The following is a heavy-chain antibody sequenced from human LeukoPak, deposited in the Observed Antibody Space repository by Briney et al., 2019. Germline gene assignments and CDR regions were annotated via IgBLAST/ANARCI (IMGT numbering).Heavy chain of an antibody. CDR3: ARIRRTGWSPIDS. CDR1: GVSISSYY. D-gene: IGHD6-19*01. Sequence: SETLSLTCTVSGVSISSYYWSWIRQPPGKGLEWIRYIYYSGSTNYNPSLKSRVTISVDTSKNQFSLKLTSVTAADTAVYFCARIRRTGWSPIDSWGQGTLVTVSS. V-gene: IGHV4-59*01. CDR2: IYYSGST. J-gene: IGHJ4*02.